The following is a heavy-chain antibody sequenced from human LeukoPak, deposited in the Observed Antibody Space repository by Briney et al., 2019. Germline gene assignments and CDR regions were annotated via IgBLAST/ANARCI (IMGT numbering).Heavy chain of an antibody. V-gene: IGHV3-7*01. Sequence: PGGSLRLSCTASGFTFSTYWMSWVRQAPGKGLEWVANMKYDGSEKDYVDSVKGRFTISRDNAKNSLYLQMNSLRAEDTAVYYCAGDIAAAGLFFDYWGQGTLVTVSS. CDR3: AGDIAAAGLFFDY. CDR2: MKYDGSEK. D-gene: IGHD6-13*01. CDR1: GFTFSTYW. J-gene: IGHJ4*02.